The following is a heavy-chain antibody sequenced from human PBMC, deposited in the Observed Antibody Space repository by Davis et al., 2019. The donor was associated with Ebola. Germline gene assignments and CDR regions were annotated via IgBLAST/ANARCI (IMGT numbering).Heavy chain of an antibody. J-gene: IGHJ6*04. V-gene: IGHV3-23*01. CDR1: VITFSSYA. Sequence: GESLKISCTDSVITFSSYAMTWVRQAPGKGLEWVSGISGSGGSTYYADSVKGRFTISRDNSKKTLYLQMNSLRAEDTAVYYCAKSGLSFGVVKYHYGMDVWGKGTTVTVSS. CDR2: ISGSGGST. CDR3: AKSGLSFGVVKYHYGMDV. D-gene: IGHD3-3*01.